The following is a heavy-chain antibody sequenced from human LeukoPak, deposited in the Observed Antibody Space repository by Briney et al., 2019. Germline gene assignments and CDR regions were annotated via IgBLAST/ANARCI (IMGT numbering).Heavy chain of an antibody. J-gene: IGHJ5*02. Sequence: SETLSLTCTVSGGSVSSGSYYWSWIRQPPGKGLEWIGYIYYSGSTNYNSSLKTRVTISVDTSKNQLSLKLSSVTAADTAVYYSARVTSYNWFDPWGQGTLVTVS. CDR2: IYYSGST. D-gene: IGHD2-2*01. V-gene: IGHV4-61*01. CDR1: GGSVSSGSYY. CDR3: ARVTSYNWFDP.